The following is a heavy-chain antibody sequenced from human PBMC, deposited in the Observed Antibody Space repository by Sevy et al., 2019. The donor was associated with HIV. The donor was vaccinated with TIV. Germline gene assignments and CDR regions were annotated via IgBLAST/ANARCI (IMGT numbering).Heavy chain of an antibody. CDR1: GFTFSSYG. Sequence: GGSLRLSCAASGFTFSSYGMHWVRQAPGKGLEWVAFIRYDGSNKYYADSVKGRFTISRDNSKKTLYQQMNSLRAEDTAVYYCAEDSGHPTNYYCGMDVWGQGTTVTVSS. J-gene: IGHJ6*02. CDR3: AEDSGHPTNYYCGMDV. V-gene: IGHV3-30*02. CDR2: IRYDGSNK. D-gene: IGHD2-2*01.